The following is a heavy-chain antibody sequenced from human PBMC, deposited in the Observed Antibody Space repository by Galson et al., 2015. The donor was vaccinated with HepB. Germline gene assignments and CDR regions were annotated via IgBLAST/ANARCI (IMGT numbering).Heavy chain of an antibody. CDR2: ISGDTYGT. CDR1: GFIFSNYA. D-gene: IGHD6-19*01. CDR3: AKGRGWYTGFDS. Sequence: SLRLSCAGSGFIFSNYALSWVRQAPGKGLQWVSGISGDTYGTYYADSVKGRFTISRDNSNSRLYLQMTSVRADDTATYYCAKGRGWYTGFDSWGQGALVTVSS. V-gene: IGHV3-23*01. J-gene: IGHJ4*02.